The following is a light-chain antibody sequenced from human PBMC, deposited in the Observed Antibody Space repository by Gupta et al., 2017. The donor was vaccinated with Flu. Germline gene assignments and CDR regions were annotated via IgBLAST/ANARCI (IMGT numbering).Light chain of an antibody. V-gene: IGLV3-21*02. CDR2: DDS. J-gene: IGLJ2*01. CDR1: NMGSKT. CDR3: QLLESTSDDVV. Sequence: SYVLTQPPSVPVAPGQTARITCGGNNMGSKTGHWYQQKPVQAPVLLVCDDSDRLSGIPERFSGSKSGNTATLTIIRVEAGDEAAYYCQLLESTSDDVVFGGGTKLTVL.